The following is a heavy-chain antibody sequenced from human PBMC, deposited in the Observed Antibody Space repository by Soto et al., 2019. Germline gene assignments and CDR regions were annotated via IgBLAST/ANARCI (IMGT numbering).Heavy chain of an antibody. CDR1: GLTFSGYA. D-gene: IGHD6-19*01. Sequence: EVQMLESGGGLVQPGGYLRLSCAASGLTFSGYAMSWVRQAPGKGLEWVSAFSGSGGSTYYADSVKGRFTISRDNSKNTLYLPMNSLRYEDTAVYYCAKVSNKWLATDYWGQGTMVTVSS. CDR2: FSGSGGST. J-gene: IGHJ4*02. CDR3: AKVSNKWLATDY. V-gene: IGHV3-23*01.